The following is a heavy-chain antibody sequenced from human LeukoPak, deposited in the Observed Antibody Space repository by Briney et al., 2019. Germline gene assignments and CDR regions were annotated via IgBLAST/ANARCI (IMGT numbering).Heavy chain of an antibody. CDR2: IIPIFGTA. D-gene: IGHD2-2*01. Sequence: ASVKVSCKASGGTFSSYAISWVRQAPGQGLEWMGGIIPIFGTANYAQKFQGRVTITADKSTSTAYMELSSLRSEDTAVYYCAAYCSSTCCYVLFDPWGQGTLVTVSS. CDR3: AAYCSSTCCYVLFDP. J-gene: IGHJ5*02. CDR1: GGTFSSYA. V-gene: IGHV1-69*06.